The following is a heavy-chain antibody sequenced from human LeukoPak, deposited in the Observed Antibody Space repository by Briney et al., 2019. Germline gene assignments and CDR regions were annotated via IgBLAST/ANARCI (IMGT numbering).Heavy chain of an antibody. CDR1: GGSISSGGYS. V-gene: IGHV4-30-2*01. CDR2: IYHSGST. CDR3: ARQFYYDSSYLAFDI. J-gene: IGHJ3*02. D-gene: IGHD3-22*01. Sequence: SETLSLTCAVSGGSISSGGYSWSWIRQPPGKGLEWIGYIYHSGSTYYNPSLKSRVTISVDTSKNQFSLKLSSVTAADTAVYYCARQFYYDSSYLAFDIWGQGTMVTVSS.